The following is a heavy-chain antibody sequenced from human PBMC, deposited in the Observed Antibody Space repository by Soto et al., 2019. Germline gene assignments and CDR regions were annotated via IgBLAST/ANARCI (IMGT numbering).Heavy chain of an antibody. Sequence: GGSLRLSCAASGFTFSDYYMTWIRQAPGKGLEWVSYISNSGDVIYYTDSVKGRFTISRDNAKNSLFLQMNSLRAEDTAVYYCARERSSSTTWFDPWGQGTLVTVSS. V-gene: IGHV3-11*01. D-gene: IGHD2-2*01. CDR3: ARERSSSTTWFDP. J-gene: IGHJ5*02. CDR2: ISNSGDVI. CDR1: GFTFSDYY.